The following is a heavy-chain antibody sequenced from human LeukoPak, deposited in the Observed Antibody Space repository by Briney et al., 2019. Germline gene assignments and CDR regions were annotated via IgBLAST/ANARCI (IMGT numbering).Heavy chain of an antibody. J-gene: IGHJ3*02. CDR1: GYTFTSYA. CDR3: ARHVTMVRGLDAFDI. Sequence: ASVKVSCKASGYTFTSYAMNWVRQAPGQGLEWMGWINTNTGNPTYALGFTGRFVFSLDTSVSTAYLQISSLKAEDTAVYYCARHVTMVRGLDAFDIWGQGTMVTVSS. CDR2: INTNTGNP. D-gene: IGHD3-10*01. V-gene: IGHV7-4-1*02.